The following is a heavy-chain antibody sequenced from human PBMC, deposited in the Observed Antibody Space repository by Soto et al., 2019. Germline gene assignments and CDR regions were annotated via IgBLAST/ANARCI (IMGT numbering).Heavy chain of an antibody. CDR1: GGSISSYY. D-gene: IGHD2-15*01. CDR2: IYYSGST. J-gene: IGHJ5*02. CDR3: ARRRAYCSGGSCYSEFDP. Sequence: SETLSLTCTVSGGSISSYYWSWIRQPPGKGLEWIGYIYYSGSTNYNPSLKSRVTISVDTSKNQFSLKLSSVTAADTAVYYCARRRAYCSGGSCYSEFDPWGQGTLVTVSS. V-gene: IGHV4-59*08.